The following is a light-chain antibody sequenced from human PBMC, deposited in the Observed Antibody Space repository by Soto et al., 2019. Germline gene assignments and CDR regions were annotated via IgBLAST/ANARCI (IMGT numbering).Light chain of an antibody. CDR1: SSDVGAYNY. V-gene: IGLV2-14*01. J-gene: IGLJ2*01. Sequence: QSALAQPASVSGSPGQSITISCTGTSSDVGAYNYVSWYHQHHPGKAPELIIYDVTDRPSGVSTRFSGSKSGNTASLTISGLQAEDEGDYYCSLYTTIKTVIFGGGTQLTVL. CDR3: SLYTTIKTVI. CDR2: DVT.